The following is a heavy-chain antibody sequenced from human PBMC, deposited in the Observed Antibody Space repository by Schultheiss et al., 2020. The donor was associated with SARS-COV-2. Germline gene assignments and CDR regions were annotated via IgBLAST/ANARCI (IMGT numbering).Heavy chain of an antibody. Sequence: SETLSLTCTVAGGSISSYYWNWIRQPAGRGLEWIGRIYTSGSTNYNPSLKSRVTISVDTSKNQFSLKLSSVTAADTAVYYCASASPRLPGEWFDPWGQGTLVTVSS. CDR2: IYTSGST. D-gene: IGHD3-10*01. J-gene: IGHJ5*02. V-gene: IGHV4-4*07. CDR3: ASASPRLPGEWFDP. CDR1: GGSISSYY.